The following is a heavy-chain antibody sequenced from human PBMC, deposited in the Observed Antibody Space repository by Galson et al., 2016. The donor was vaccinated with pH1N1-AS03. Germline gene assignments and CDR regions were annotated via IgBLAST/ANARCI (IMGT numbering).Heavy chain of an antibody. D-gene: IGHD2-15*01. V-gene: IGHV3-9*01. J-gene: IGHJ4*02. CDR1: GFNFDDYA. CDR3: AKSPGYCSSGSCSDQDYFYS. CDR2: IDWNSCTR. Sequence: SLRLSCACSGFNFDDYALHWVRQAPWKGLEWVAGIDWNSCTRGYSGSVFGRFTISRDNAKNTLYFQMNSLRTEATALYYCAKSPGYCSSGSCSDQDYFYSWGQGTLVTVSS.